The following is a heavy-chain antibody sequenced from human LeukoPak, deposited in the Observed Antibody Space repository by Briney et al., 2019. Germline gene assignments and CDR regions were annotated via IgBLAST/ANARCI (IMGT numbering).Heavy chain of an antibody. V-gene: IGHV4-39*07. D-gene: IGHD4-17*01. CDR3: ARETTRDRFMDV. J-gene: IGHJ6*03. CDR2: VYYSGNT. CDR1: GGSITSSSYY. Sequence: PSETLSLTCTVSGGSITSSSYYWGWIRQPPGKGLEWIGSVYYSGNTYYNSSLKSRVTISVDTSKNQFSLRVTSVTAADTAVYYCARETTRDRFMDVWGKGTTVTVSS.